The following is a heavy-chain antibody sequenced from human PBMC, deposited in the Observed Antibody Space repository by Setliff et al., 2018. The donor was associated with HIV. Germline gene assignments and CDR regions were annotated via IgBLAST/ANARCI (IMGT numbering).Heavy chain of an antibody. Sequence: PSETPSLTCTVSGGSISSSSYYWGWIRQPPGKGLEWIGTIYYSGSTYYNTSLKSRVTISVDTSKNQFSLKLSSVTAADTAVYYCARDPWVRGVIMAPDYWGQGTLVTVSS. J-gene: IGHJ4*02. CDR3: ARDPWVRGVIMAPDY. CDR1: GGSISSSSYY. V-gene: IGHV4-39*07. D-gene: IGHD3-10*01. CDR2: IYYSGST.